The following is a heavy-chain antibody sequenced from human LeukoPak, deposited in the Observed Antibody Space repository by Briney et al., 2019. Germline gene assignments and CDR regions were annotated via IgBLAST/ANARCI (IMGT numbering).Heavy chain of an antibody. CDR1: GFTFSSYA. D-gene: IGHD3-10*01. CDR2: ISGSGGST. J-gene: IGHJ4*02. Sequence: PGGSLRLSCAASGFTFSSYAMSWVRQAPGKGLEWVSTISGSGGSTYYADSVKGRFTISRDNSKNTLYLQMNSLRAEDTAVYYCARDHVRFGEYSVDYWGQGTLVTVSS. V-gene: IGHV3-23*01. CDR3: ARDHVRFGEYSVDY.